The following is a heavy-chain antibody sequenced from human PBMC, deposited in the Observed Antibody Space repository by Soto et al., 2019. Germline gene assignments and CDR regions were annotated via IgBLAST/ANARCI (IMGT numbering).Heavy chain of an antibody. D-gene: IGHD5-12*01. V-gene: IGHV3-73*01. CDR3: TRDGYNAFGY. Sequence: EVQLVESGGGLVQPGGSLKLSCAASGFTFSGSAMHWVRQASGKGLEWVGRIRSKANSYATAYAASGKGRFTISRDDSKYTAYLQMNSLKTEDTAVYYCTRDGYNAFGYWGQGTLVTVSS. CDR2: IRSKANSYAT. CDR1: GFTFSGSA. J-gene: IGHJ4*02.